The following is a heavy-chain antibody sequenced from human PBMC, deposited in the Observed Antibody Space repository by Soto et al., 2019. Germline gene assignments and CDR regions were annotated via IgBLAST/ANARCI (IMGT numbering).Heavy chain of an antibody. Sequence: PSETLSLTCTVSGGSISSYYWSWIRQPPGKGLEWIGSIYYSGSTNYNPSLKGRVTISVDTSKNQFSLKLSSVTAADTAVYYCARRGSGSYSDYWGQGTLVTVSS. CDR2: IYYSGST. D-gene: IGHD3-10*01. CDR3: ARRGSGSYSDY. V-gene: IGHV4-59*08. CDR1: GGSISSYY. J-gene: IGHJ4*02.